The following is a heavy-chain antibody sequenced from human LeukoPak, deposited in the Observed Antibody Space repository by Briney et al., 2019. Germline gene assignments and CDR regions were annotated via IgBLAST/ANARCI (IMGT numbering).Heavy chain of an antibody. J-gene: IGHJ4*02. V-gene: IGHV3-53*01. CDR1: GFTVINND. CDR2: LYSNGNT. CDR3: ARGVEPLAANTLAY. Sequence: PGGSLRLSCAASGFTVINNDMTWVRQAPGKGLEWVSVLYSNGNTKYADSVQGRFTTSSDNSKNTLYLEMNSLSPDDTAVYYCARGVEPLAANTLAYWGQGTLVTVSS. D-gene: IGHD3-16*01.